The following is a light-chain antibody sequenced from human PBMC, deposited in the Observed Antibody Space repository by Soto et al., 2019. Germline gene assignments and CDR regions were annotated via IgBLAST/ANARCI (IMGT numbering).Light chain of an antibody. CDR1: QSVSSY. Sequence: EIVLTQSPATLSLSPGERATLSCRASQSVSSYLAWYQQKPGQAPRLLIYDASNSPTGIPARFSGSGSGTDFTLTITSVMPEDFAIYYCQQRSNWHNFSGGTKVDIK. V-gene: IGKV3-11*01. J-gene: IGKJ4*01. CDR3: QQRSNWHN. CDR2: DAS.